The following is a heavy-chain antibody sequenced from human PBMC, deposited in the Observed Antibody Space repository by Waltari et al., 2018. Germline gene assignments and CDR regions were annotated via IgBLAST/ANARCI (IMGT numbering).Heavy chain of an antibody. J-gene: IGHJ6*02. Sequence: QAQLVDSGGGVVQPGRSLSLSCVGSGFTFSTYSMHWVRQAPGKGREWVAVISHDGNNIYYADSVKGRFTISRDNSKNTLYLQLTNLRLEDTAVYYCASRSYYGMDVWGQGTTVTVSS. CDR2: ISHDGNNI. CDR3: ASRSYYGMDV. CDR1: GFTFSTYS. V-gene: IGHV3-30*04.